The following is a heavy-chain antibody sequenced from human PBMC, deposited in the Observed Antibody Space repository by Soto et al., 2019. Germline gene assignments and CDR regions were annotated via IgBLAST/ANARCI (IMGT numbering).Heavy chain of an antibody. D-gene: IGHD3-22*01. V-gene: IGHV1-69*01. Sequence: QVQLEQSGAEVEKPGSSVKVSCKPSGGTFKSYVLNWVRQAPGQGLEWMGGIIPFLGSADYAQKFQDRATITADESTSTAYLELSSLRSEDSAVYYCAGTQFDTSGYYPSGLELWGQGTLVTVAS. CDR1: GGTFKSYV. CDR3: AGTQFDTSGYYPSGLEL. J-gene: IGHJ4*02. CDR2: IIPFLGSA.